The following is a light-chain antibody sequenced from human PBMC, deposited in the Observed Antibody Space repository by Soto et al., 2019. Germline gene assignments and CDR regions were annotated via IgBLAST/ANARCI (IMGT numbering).Light chain of an antibody. V-gene: IGLV2-14*01. CDR3: SSYTSSSTG. J-gene: IGLJ3*02. Sequence: QSALTQPASVSGSPGQSITISCTGTSSDVGGYNYVSWYQQHPGKAPKLMIYDVSNRPSGVSNRFSGYKSGNTASLTISGLQAEDEADYYCSSYTSSSTGFGGGTQLTVL. CDR2: DVS. CDR1: SSDVGGYNY.